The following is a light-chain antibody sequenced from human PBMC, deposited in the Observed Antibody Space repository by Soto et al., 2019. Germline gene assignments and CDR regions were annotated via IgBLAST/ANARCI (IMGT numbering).Light chain of an antibody. V-gene: IGLV1-47*01. Sequence: QSVLTQPPSASGTPGQRVTISCSGSTSNIGNNYAYWYQQVPGTAPKLLIYRNNQRPSGVPDRSSGSKSGTSASLVISGLRSEDEADYYCAAWDDSLSGAVFGGGTKLTVL. CDR1: TSNIGNNY. J-gene: IGLJ2*01. CDR3: AAWDDSLSGAV. CDR2: RNN.